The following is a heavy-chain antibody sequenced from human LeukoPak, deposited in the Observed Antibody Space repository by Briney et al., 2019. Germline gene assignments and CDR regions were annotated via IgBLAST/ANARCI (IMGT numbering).Heavy chain of an antibody. J-gene: IGHJ4*02. Sequence: QAGGSLRLSCAASGFTFSRYPMSWVRQAPGKGLEWVSTIFNSGDSTYYADSVKGRFTISRDNSKNTLYLQMNSLRAEDTAVYYCAKVVTMVRGALDYWGQGTLVTVSS. CDR1: GFTFSRYP. V-gene: IGHV3-23*01. CDR2: IFNSGDST. CDR3: AKVVTMVRGALDY. D-gene: IGHD3-10*01.